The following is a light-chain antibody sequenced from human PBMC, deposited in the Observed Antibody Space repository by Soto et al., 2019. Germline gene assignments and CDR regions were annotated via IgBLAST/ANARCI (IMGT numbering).Light chain of an antibody. Sequence: QSALTQPASVSGSPGQSITISCTGTSSDVGIYDLVSWYKHHPGRAPQLIIYEVTKRPSGVSNRFSGSKSGNTASLTISGLQAEDEADYYCCSYAGSSTFVFGTRTKLTVL. J-gene: IGLJ1*01. V-gene: IGLV2-23*02. CDR1: SSDVGIYDL. CDR2: EVT. CDR3: CSYAGSSTFV.